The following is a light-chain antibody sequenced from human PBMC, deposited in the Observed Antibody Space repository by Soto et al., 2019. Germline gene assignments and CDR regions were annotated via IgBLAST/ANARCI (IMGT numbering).Light chain of an antibody. V-gene: IGKV1-5*01. J-gene: IGKJ2*01. CDR1: QSISTW. CDR3: QQYNDYSN. CDR2: DAS. Sequence: DIQITQSPSTLSASVGDRVTITCRASQSISTWLAWYQQKPGKAPNLLISDASHLESGVPSRFTGSGSGTEFTLTISSLQPDDSATFYCQQYNDYSNFGQGTKLEI.